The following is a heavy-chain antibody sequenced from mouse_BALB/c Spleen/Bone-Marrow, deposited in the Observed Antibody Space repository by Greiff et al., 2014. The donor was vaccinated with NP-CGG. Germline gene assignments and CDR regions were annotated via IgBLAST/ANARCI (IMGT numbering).Heavy chain of an antibody. D-gene: IGHD1-1*01. CDR1: GFSFSDYC. Sequence: EVMLVESGGGLVQPGGSLKLSCATSGFSFSDYCMYWIRQTPEKRLEWVAYISNGGGSTYYPDTVKGRFTISRDNAKNTLYLQMSRLKSEDTAMYYCARLGDYSYFDYWGQGTTLTVSS. V-gene: IGHV5-12*02. CDR2: ISNGGGST. J-gene: IGHJ2*01. CDR3: ARLGDYSYFDY.